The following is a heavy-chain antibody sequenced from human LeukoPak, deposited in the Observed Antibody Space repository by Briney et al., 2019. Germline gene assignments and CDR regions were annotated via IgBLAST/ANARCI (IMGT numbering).Heavy chain of an antibody. V-gene: IGHV6-1*01. CDR1: GDSVSSNSAA. CDR2: TYYRSKWYS. Sequence: PSQTLSLTGAISGDSVSSNSAAWIWIRQSPSRGLEWLGRTYYRSKWYSDYAVSVKSRITINADTSKNQFALQLNSVTPEDTAVYYCARVRDGGCDFFDYWGQGTLVTVSS. J-gene: IGHJ4*02. CDR3: ARVRDGGCDFFDY. D-gene: IGHD5-12*01.